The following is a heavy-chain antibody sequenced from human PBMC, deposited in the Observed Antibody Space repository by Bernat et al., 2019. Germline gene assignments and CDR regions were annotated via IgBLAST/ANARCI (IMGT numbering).Heavy chain of an antibody. CDR3: ASRYYDILTGYSIFDY. J-gene: IGHJ4*02. D-gene: IGHD3-9*01. V-gene: IGHV4-39*01. Sequence: QLQLQESGPGLVKPSETLSLTCTVSGGSISSSSYYWGWIRQPPGKGLEWIGSIYYSGSTYYNPSLKSRVTISVDTSKNQFSLKLSSVTAADTAVYYCASRYYDILTGYSIFDYWGQGTLVTVSS. CDR1: GGSISSSSYY. CDR2: IYYSGST.